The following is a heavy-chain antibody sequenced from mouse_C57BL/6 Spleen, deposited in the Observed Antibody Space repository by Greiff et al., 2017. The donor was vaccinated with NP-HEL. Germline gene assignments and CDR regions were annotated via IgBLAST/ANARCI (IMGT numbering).Heavy chain of an antibody. D-gene: IGHD1-1*01. CDR1: GYTFTSYW. V-gene: IGHV1-7*01. J-gene: IGHJ1*03. CDR3: ARRATVVPYWYFDV. CDR2: INPSSGYT. Sequence: VQLQQSGAELAKPGASVKLSCKASGYTFTSYWMHWVKQRPGQGLEWIGYINPSSGYTKYNQKFKDKATLTADKSYSTAYMQLSSLTYEDSAVYYCARRATVVPYWYFDVWGTGTTVTVSS.